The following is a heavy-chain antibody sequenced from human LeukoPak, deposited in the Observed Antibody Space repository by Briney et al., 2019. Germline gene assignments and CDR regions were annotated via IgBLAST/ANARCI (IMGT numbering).Heavy chain of an antibody. CDR3: SRDYGSGNYDSNTYMDV. D-gene: IGHD3-10*01. V-gene: IGHV4-59*02. J-gene: IGHJ6*03. CDR2: INFYGST. CDR1: GFIVSSHH. Sequence: PGGSLRLSCAAPGFIVSSHHMSWGRQPPGKGLEWLGTINFYGSTYYNPSTKSRVSISLDTSKSQSSLNLGSVTAADTAVYYCSRDYGSGNYDSNTYMDVWGKGTTVTVSS.